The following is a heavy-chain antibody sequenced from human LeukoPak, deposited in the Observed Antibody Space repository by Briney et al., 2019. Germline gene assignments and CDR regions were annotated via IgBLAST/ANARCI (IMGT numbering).Heavy chain of an antibody. CDR1: GGSLSSYY. CDR3: ARSATYYYDSSGYYLDY. CDR2: IYYSGST. D-gene: IGHD3-22*01. V-gene: IGHV4-59*08. J-gene: IGHJ4*02. Sequence: SETLSLTCTVSGGSLSSYYWSWIRQTPGKGLEWIGYIYYSGSTNYDPSLKSRVTISVDTSKNQFSLKLSSVTAADTAVYYCARSATYYYDSSGYYLDYWGQGTLVTVSS.